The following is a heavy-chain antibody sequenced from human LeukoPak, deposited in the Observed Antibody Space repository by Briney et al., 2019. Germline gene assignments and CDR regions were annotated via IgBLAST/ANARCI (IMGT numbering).Heavy chain of an antibody. V-gene: IGHV3-23*01. CDR3: AKEEGGIAAAGKTPIDY. CDR1: GFTFSSYS. D-gene: IGHD6-13*01. Sequence: PGGSLRLSCAASGFTFSSYSMNWVRQAPGKGLEWVSAISGSGGSTYYADSVKGRFTISRDNSKNTLYLQMNSLRAEDTAVYYCAKEEGGIAAAGKTPIDYWGQGTLVTVSS. CDR2: ISGSGGST. J-gene: IGHJ4*02.